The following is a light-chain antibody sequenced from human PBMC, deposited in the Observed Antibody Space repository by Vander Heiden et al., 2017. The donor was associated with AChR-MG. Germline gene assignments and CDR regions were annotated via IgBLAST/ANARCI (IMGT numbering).Light chain of an antibody. CDR1: IRGTKS. J-gene: IGLJ2*01. CDR2: ESV. Sequence: SYVLAQPPPVSVAPGQTASCSRPGDIRGTKSVHGYQQRPGQAPLLVIYESVARPSGIPERFSASNFGDTATLTINRVEVADEADYYCQVWDTLSNHVVFGGGTNLIVL. CDR3: QVWDTLSNHVV. V-gene: IGLV3-21*02.